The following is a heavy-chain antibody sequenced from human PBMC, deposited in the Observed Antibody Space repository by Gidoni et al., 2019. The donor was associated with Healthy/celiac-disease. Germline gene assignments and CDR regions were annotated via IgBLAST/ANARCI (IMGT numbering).Heavy chain of an antibody. D-gene: IGHD1-26*01. CDR3: AKGVGSGSYSIGYYYYYMDV. V-gene: IGHV3-23*01. J-gene: IGHJ6*03. Sequence: EVQLLESGGGLVQPGGSLRLSCAASGFTFSSYAMSWVRQAPGKGLEWVSAISGSGGSTYYADSVKGRFTISRDNSKNTLYLQMNSLRAEDTAVYYCAKGVGSGSYSIGYYYYYMDVWGKGTTVTVSS. CDR2: ISGSGGST. CDR1: GFTFSSYA.